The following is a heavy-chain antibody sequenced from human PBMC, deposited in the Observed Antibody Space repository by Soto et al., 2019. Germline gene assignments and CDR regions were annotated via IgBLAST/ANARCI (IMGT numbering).Heavy chain of an antibody. Sequence: SETLSLTCTVSGGSISSYYWSWIRQPPGKGLEWIGYIYYSGSTNYNPSLKSRVTISVDTSKNQFSLKLSSVTAADTAVYYCAREVGTLGAGGIGDLFDCWGRGNLVTGS. V-gene: IGHV4-59*01. CDR1: GGSISSYY. D-gene: IGHD1-26*01. CDR3: AREVGTLGAGGIGDLFDC. CDR2: IYYSGST. J-gene: IGHJ4*02.